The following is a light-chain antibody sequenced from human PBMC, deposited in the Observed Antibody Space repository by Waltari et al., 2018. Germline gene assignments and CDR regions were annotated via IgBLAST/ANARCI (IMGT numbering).Light chain of an antibody. V-gene: IGKV1-39*01. Sequence: DIQMTQSPSSLSASVGDRVTTHCRSSLPIKTHLNWYQQKVGTAPKVLISGASNLESGVPSRFSGSGSGTHFSLTILSLHPEDFATYYCQQSYITPPTFGQGTVLEI. J-gene: IGKJ2*01. CDR1: LPIKTH. CDR3: QQSYITPPT. CDR2: GAS.